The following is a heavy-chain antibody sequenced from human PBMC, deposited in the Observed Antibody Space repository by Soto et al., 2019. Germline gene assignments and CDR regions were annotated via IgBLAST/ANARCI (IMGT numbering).Heavy chain of an antibody. D-gene: IGHD4-17*01. CDR1: GFTFSSYA. CDR3: AKDYYGYGDPQYYFEY. CDR2: ISGSGGST. J-gene: IGHJ4*02. V-gene: IGHV3-23*01. Sequence: PGGSLRLSCAASGFTFSSYAMSWVRQAPGKGLEWVSAISGSGGSTYYADSVKGRFTISRDNSKNTLYLQMNSLRAEDTAVYYCAKDYYGYGDPQYYFEYWGQGTLVTVSS.